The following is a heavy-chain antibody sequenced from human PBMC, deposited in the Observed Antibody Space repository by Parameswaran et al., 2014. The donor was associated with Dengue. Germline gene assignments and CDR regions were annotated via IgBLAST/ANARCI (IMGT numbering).Heavy chain of an antibody. CDR2: IYYSGST. J-gene: IGHJ1*01. D-gene: IGHD6-6*01. Sequence: PGKGLEWIGSIYYSGSTYYNPSLKSRVTISVDTSKNQFSLKLSSVTAADTAVYYCARHREYSSSPRYFQHWGQGTLVTVSS. V-gene: IGHV4-39*01. CDR3: ARHREYSSSPRYFQH.